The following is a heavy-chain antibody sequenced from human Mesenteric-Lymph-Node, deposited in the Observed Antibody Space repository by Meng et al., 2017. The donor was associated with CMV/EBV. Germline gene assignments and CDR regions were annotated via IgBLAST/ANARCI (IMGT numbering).Heavy chain of an antibody. CDR3: VRDSYYGSGKYPDY. CDR2: ISGSGGSI. J-gene: IGHJ4*02. V-gene: IGHV3-23*01. CDR1: GFTFSSYS. D-gene: IGHD3-10*01. Sequence: GGSLRLSCAASGFTFSSYSMNWVRQAPGKGPEWVSDISGSGGSISYAVSVKGRFTISRDNSKNTLYLQMNSLRADDTAVYYCVRDSYYGSGKYPDYWGQGTLVTVSS.